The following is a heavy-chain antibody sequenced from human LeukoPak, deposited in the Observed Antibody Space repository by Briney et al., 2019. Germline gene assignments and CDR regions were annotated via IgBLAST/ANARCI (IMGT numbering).Heavy chain of an antibody. D-gene: IGHD2-21*02. CDR3: ARGQGVTPRGYYYYMDV. V-gene: IGHV3-66*01. J-gene: IGHJ6*03. CDR2: IYSGGST. Sequence: PGGSLRLSCAASGFTVSSWYMYWVRQAPGKGLEWVSVIYSGGSTYYADSVKGRFTISRDNAKNSLYLQMNSLRAEDTAVYYCARGQGVTPRGYYYYMDVWGKGTTVTVSS. CDR1: GFTVSSWY.